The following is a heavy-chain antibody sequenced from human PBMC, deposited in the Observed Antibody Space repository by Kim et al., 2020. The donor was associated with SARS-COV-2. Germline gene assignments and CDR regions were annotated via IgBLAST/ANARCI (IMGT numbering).Heavy chain of an antibody. CDR3: ARDQGYYDFWSGYYN. Sequence: SVKVSCKASGGTFSSYAISWVRQAPGQGLEWMGRIIPIFGIANYAQKFQGRVTITADKSTSTAYMELSSLRSEDTAVYYCARDQGYYDFWSGYYNWGQGTLVTVSS. CDR1: GGTFSSYA. J-gene: IGHJ4*02. D-gene: IGHD3-3*01. CDR2: IIPIFGIA. V-gene: IGHV1-69*04.